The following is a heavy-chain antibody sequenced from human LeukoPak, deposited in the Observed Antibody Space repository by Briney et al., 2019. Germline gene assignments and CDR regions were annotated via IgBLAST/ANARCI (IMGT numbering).Heavy chain of an antibody. J-gene: IGHJ4*02. D-gene: IGHD3-16*01. Sequence: SQTLSLTCTVSGGSISSGIYYWSWIRQPPRKGLEWIGYIYHSGSTYYNPSLKSRVTISVDTSKNQFSLKLSSVTAADTAVYYCARRAMWGRAAAVDYWGQGTLVTVSS. CDR1: GGSISSGIYY. CDR3: ARRAMWGRAAAVDY. CDR2: IYHSGST. V-gene: IGHV4-30-2*01.